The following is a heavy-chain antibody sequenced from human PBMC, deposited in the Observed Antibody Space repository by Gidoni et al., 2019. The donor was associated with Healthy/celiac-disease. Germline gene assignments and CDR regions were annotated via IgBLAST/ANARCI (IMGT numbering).Heavy chain of an antibody. CDR3: ATDSSGWYYYYGMDV. J-gene: IGHJ6*02. CDR2: ISYDGSNK. CDR1: GFTFSSYG. D-gene: IGHD6-19*01. V-gene: IGHV3-30*19. Sequence: QVQLVESGGGVVQPGRSLRLSCAASGFTFSSYGMHWVRQAPGNGLEWVAVISYDGSNKYYADSVKGRFTISRDNSKNTLYLQMNSLRAEDTAVYYCATDSSGWYYYYGMDVWGQGTTVTVSS.